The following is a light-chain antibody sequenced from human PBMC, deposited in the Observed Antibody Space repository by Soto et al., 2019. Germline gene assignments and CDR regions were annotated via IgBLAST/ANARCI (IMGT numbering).Light chain of an antibody. CDR1: SSNIGSNF. Sequence: QSVLTQPPSASVTPGQRVTISCSGSSSNIGSNFVYWYQHLPGTAPKLLIYTDNQRPSGVPDRFSGSKSGTSASLAISGLRSEDEADYYCAAWDDSLSGLVFGGGTKLTVL. V-gene: IGLV1-47*02. J-gene: IGLJ2*01. CDR3: AAWDDSLSGLV. CDR2: TDN.